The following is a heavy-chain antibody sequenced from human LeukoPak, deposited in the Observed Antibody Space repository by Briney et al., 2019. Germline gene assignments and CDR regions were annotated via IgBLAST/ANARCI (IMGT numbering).Heavy chain of an antibody. V-gene: IGHV6-1*01. D-gene: IGHD3-10*01. CDR3: ARDSVLVHGSGSYGYYYYYGMDV. CDR1: GDSVSSNSAA. J-gene: IGHJ6*02. Sequence: SQTLSLTCAISGDSVSSNSAAWNWIRQSPSRGLEWLGRTYYRSKWYNDYAVSVKSRITINPDTSKNQFSLQLNSVTPEDTAVYYCARDSVLVHGSGSYGYYYYYGMDVWGQGTTVTVSS. CDR2: TYYRSKWYN.